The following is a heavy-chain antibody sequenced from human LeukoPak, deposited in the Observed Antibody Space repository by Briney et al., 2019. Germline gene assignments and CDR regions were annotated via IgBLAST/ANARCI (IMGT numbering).Heavy chain of an antibody. D-gene: IGHD5-12*01. J-gene: IGHJ4*02. CDR2: MNPNSGGT. V-gene: IGHV1-2*02. Sequence: ASVKVSCKASGYTFTSYGIIWVRQAPGQGLEWMGWMNPNSGGTNYAQKFQGRVTMTRDTSISTAYMELSRLRSDDTAVYYCARGSEWLRLGGVGYWGQGTLVTVSS. CDR1: GYTFTSYG. CDR3: ARGSEWLRLGGVGY.